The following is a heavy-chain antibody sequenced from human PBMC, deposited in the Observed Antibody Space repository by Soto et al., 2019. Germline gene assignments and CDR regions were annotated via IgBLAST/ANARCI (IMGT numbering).Heavy chain of an antibody. CDR1: GVTFSRYA. CDR3: AKPDYGDYVGYYYYYMDV. V-gene: IGHV3-23*01. D-gene: IGHD4-17*01. J-gene: IGHJ6*03. Sequence: GGSRRLACGACGVTFSRYAMSWVRQAPGKGLEWVSAISGSGGSTYYADSVRGRFTISRDNSKNTLYLQMNSLRAEDTAVYYCAKPDYGDYVGYYYYYMDVWGKGTTVTVSS. CDR2: ISGSGGST.